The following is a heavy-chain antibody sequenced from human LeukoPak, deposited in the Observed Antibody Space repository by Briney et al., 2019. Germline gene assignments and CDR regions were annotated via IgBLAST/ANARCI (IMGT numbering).Heavy chain of an antibody. Sequence: GSSVKVSCKASGCTFSSYAISWVRQAPGQGLEWMGGIIPIFGTANYAQKFQGRVTITTDESTSTAYMELRSLRSEDTAVYYCARASRFLCSGGSCLNWFDPWGQGTLVTVSS. CDR1: GCTFSSYA. J-gene: IGHJ5*02. CDR3: ARASRFLCSGGSCLNWFDP. CDR2: IIPIFGTA. V-gene: IGHV1-69*05. D-gene: IGHD2-15*01.